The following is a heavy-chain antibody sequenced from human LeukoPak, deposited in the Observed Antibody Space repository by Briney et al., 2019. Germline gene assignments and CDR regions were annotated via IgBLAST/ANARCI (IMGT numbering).Heavy chain of an antibody. D-gene: IGHD1-26*01. CDR3: ARGVLLQGRGAFDI. CDR1: GYTFTGYS. CDR2: INPNSGGT. J-gene: IGHJ3*02. Sequence: ASVKVSCKASGYTFTGYSIQWVRQAPGQGLEWMGWINPNSGGTKYAQKFQDRVTMTRDTSISTAYMELSSLTYDDTAVYYCARGVLLQGRGAFDIWGQGAMVTVSS. V-gene: IGHV1-2*02.